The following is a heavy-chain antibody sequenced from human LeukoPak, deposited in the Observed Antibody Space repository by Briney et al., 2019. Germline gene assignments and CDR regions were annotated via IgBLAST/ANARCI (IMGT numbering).Heavy chain of an antibody. CDR3: ARDSVIAATYY. V-gene: IGHV4-38-2*02. D-gene: IGHD6-13*01. CDR1: GYSINSGYY. J-gene: IGHJ4*02. Sequence: SETLSLTCSVSGYSINSGYYWGWIRQPPGKGLEWIGSIYHSGNTYYNPSLTSRVTISVDTSKNQFSLKLSSVTAADTAVYYCARDSVIAATYYWGQGTLVTVSS. CDR2: IYHSGNT.